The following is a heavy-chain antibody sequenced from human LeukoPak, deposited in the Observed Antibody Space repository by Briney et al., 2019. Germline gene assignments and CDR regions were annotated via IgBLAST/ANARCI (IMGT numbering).Heavy chain of an antibody. V-gene: IGHV3-30*04. CDR3: ARDLLDSTVTNSDY. CDR1: GFTFSSYA. J-gene: IGHJ4*02. Sequence: GRSLRLSCAASGFTFSSYAMHWVRQAPGKGLEWLAVISYDGSNKYYADSVKGRFTISRDNSKNTLYLQMNSLRAEDTAVYYCARDLLDSTVTNSDYWGQGTLVTVSS. CDR2: ISYDGSNK. D-gene: IGHD4-17*01.